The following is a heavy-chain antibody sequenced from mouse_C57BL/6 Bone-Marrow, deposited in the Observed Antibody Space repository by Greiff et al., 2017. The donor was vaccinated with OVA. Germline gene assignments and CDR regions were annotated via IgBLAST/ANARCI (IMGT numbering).Heavy chain of an antibody. V-gene: IGHV1-63*01. CDR3: ARLGSSYPYYAMDY. J-gene: IGHJ4*01. D-gene: IGHD1-1*01. Sequence: VQLQQSGAELVRPGTSVKMSCKASGYTFTNYWIGWAKQRPGHGLEWIGDIYPGGGYTNYNEKFKGKATLTADKSSSTAYMQFSSLTSEDSAIYYCARLGSSYPYYAMDYWGQGTSVTVSS. CDR1: GYTFTNYW. CDR2: IYPGGGYT.